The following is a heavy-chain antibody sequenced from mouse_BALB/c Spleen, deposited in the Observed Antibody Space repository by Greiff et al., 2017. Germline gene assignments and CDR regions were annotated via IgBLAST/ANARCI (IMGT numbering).Heavy chain of an antibody. V-gene: IGHV14-1*02. D-gene: IGHD2-4*01. CDR3: ARGIYYDYDDY. CDR1: GFNIKDYY. J-gene: IGHJ4*01. CDR2: IDPENGNT. Sequence: VQLQQSGAELVRPGALVKLSCKASGFNIKDYYMHWVKQRPEQGLEWIGWIDPENGNTIYDPKFQGKASITADTSSNTAYLQLSSLTSEDTAVYYCARGIYYDYDDYWGQGTSVTVSS.